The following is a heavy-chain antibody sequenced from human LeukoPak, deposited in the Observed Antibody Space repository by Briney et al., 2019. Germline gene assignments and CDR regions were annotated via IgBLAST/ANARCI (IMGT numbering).Heavy chain of an antibody. V-gene: IGHV1-18*01. J-gene: IGHJ5*02. D-gene: IGHD2-15*01. CDR3: ARDHYCSGGSCYESWFDP. Sequence: ASVKVSCKASGYTFTSYGISWVRQAPGQGLEWMGWISAYNGNTNYAQKLQGRVTMTTDTSTSTAYMELRSLRSDDTAVYYCARDHYCSGGSCYESWFDPWGQGTLVTVSS. CDR1: GYTFTSYG. CDR2: ISAYNGNT.